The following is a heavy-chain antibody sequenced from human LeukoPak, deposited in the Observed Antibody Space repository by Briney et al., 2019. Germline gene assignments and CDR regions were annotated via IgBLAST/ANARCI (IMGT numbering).Heavy chain of an antibody. J-gene: IGHJ4*02. CDR1: GGSISSSTYS. CDR2: VYSSGRT. V-gene: IGHV4-39*01. D-gene: IGHD3-3*01. Sequence: SETLSLTCTVSGGSISSSTYSWGWIRQPPGKGPEWIGSVYSSGRTYYHPSLKSRVTISVDTSKNQLSLKLTSVTAADTAVYYCARQGSGYPNEYWGQGTLVTVSS. CDR3: ARQGSGYPNEY.